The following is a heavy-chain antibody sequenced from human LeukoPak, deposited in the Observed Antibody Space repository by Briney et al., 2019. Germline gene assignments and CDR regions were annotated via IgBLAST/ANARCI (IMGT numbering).Heavy chain of an antibody. D-gene: IGHD2-8*01. CDR2: ASGSGDST. CDR1: GFTFNNYA. J-gene: IGHJ4*02. Sequence: GGSLRLSCAASGFTFNNYAMSWVRQAAGKGLEWVSRASGSGDSTSNADSVKGWFTISRDNSKNTLYLQMNSLRAEDTALYYCARDDAPGGGYLDYWGQGTLVTVSS. V-gene: IGHV3-23*01. CDR3: ARDDAPGGGYLDY.